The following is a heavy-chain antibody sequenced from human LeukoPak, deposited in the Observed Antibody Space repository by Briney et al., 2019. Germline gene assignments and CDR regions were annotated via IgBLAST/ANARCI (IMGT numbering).Heavy chain of an antibody. D-gene: IGHD5-18*01. CDR1: GFTFSSYG. CDR2: IWYDGSNK. V-gene: IGHV3-33*01. CDR3: ARGIQLWLLGY. Sequence: PGGSLRLSCAASGFTFSSYGMHWVRQAPGKGLEWVAVIWYDGSNKYYADSVKGRFTISRDNSKNTLHLQMNSLRAEDTAVYYCARGIQLWLLGYWGQGTLVTVSS. J-gene: IGHJ4*02.